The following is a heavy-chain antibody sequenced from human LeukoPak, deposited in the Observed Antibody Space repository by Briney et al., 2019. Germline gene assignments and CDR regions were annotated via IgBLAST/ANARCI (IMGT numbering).Heavy chain of an antibody. D-gene: IGHD6-19*01. Sequence: ASVKVSCKASGYTFTDYYIHWVRQAPGQGLEWMGWINPNSAGTSYAQNFQGRVTMTRDTPVTTVHMELSRLRSDDTAVYYCARGGSGWYPLDYWGQGTLVTVSS. CDR1: GYTFTDYY. CDR2: INPNSAGT. CDR3: ARGGSGWYPLDY. V-gene: IGHV1-2*02. J-gene: IGHJ4*02.